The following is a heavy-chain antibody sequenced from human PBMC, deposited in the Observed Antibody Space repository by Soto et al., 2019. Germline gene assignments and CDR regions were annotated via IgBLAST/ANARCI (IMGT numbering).Heavy chain of an antibody. D-gene: IGHD2-2*01. J-gene: IGHJ5*02. CDR1: GYTFTTFW. CDR3: ARLFCSTSTCDSWFDP. CDR2: VDPRDSSV. Sequence: GESLKISCTGFGYTFTTFWISWVRQMPGKGLEWMGRVDPRDSSVNYNPSFQGRVTISVDKSISTAYLQWGSLKASDTAMYYCARLFCSTSTCDSWFDPWGQGTLITVSS. V-gene: IGHV5-10-1*01.